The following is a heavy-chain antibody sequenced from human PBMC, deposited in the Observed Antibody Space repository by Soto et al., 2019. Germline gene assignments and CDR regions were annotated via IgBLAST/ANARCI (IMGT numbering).Heavy chain of an antibody. J-gene: IGHJ6*02. V-gene: IGHV1-69*12. Sequence: QVQLVQSGAEVKKPGSSVKVSCKASGGTFSSYAISWVRQAPGQGLEWMGGIIPIFGTANYAQKFQGRVTITVDLSRXTAYMELSSLRSEDTAVYYCARPFGGTDYYYGMDVWGQGTTVTVSS. CDR1: GGTFSSYA. CDR3: ARPFGGTDYYYGMDV. D-gene: IGHD3-16*01. CDR2: IIPIFGTA.